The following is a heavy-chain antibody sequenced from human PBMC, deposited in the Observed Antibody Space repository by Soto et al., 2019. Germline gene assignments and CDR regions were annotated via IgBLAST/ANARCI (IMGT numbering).Heavy chain of an antibody. D-gene: IGHD3-10*01. CDR1: GGTFSSYA. CDR2: IIPIFGTA. Sequence: SVKVSCKASGGTFSSYAISWVRQAPGQGLEWMGGIIPIFGTANYAQKFQGRVTITADESTSTAYMELSSLRSEDTAVYYCAREWRGVGELPSAFDIWAQGTMVTVSS. V-gene: IGHV1-69*13. J-gene: IGHJ3*02. CDR3: AREWRGVGELPSAFDI.